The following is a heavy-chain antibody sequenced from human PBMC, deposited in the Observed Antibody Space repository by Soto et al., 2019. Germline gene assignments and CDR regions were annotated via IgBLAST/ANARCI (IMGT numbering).Heavy chain of an antibody. Sequence: QITLKESGPTLVKPTQTLTLTCNFSGFSLTTDGVGVGWVRQPPGGALEWLSLIYWDDDERYSPSLKTRLTITKAPSKKQVDLIMTNMDPVDTATYYCAHSRNLITEDAQVGDFVYWGQGILVTVSS. D-gene: IGHD3-10*01. V-gene: IGHV2-5*02. CDR1: GFSLTTDGVG. J-gene: IGHJ4*02. CDR2: IYWDDDE. CDR3: AHSRNLITEDAQVGDFVY.